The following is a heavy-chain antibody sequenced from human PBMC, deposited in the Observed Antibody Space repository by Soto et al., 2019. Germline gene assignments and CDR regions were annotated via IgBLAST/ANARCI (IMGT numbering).Heavy chain of an antibody. Sequence: GGSLRLSCAASGFTFDDYAMHWVRQAPGKGLEWVSGISWNSGSIGYADSVKGRFTISRDNAKNSPYLQMNSLRAEDTALYYCTLKYYYYMDVWGKGTTVTVSS. CDR1: GFTFDDYA. V-gene: IGHV3-9*01. CDR2: ISWNSGSI. CDR3: TLKYYYYMDV. J-gene: IGHJ6*03.